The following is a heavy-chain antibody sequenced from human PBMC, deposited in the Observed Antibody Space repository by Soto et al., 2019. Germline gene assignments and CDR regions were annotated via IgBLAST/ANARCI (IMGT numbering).Heavy chain of an antibody. Sequence: QVQLVESGGGVVQPGRSLRLSCAASGFTFSSYAMHWVRQAPGKGLEWVAVISYDGSNKYYADSVKGRFTISRDNSKKTLYLQMNSLRAEDTAVYYCARDAVDPHYCSSTSCYVGGWRHYYYGMDVWGQGTTVTVSS. V-gene: IGHV3-30-3*01. CDR3: ARDAVDPHYCSSTSCYVGGWRHYYYGMDV. D-gene: IGHD2-2*01. J-gene: IGHJ6*02. CDR1: GFTFSSYA. CDR2: ISYDGSNK.